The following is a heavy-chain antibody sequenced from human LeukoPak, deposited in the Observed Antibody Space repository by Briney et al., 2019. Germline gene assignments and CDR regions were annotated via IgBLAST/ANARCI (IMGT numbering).Heavy chain of an antibody. CDR1: GYSFTSYG. CDR3: ARVGSGDYETLDY. J-gene: IGHJ4*02. Sequence: GASVKVSCKASGYSFTSYGINWVRQAPGQGLEWMGWISTYTGNTNYAENLQGRVTLTTDTSTSTAYMDLRSLRSDDTAVYYCARVGSGDYETLDYWGQGTLVTVSS. D-gene: IGHD4-17*01. V-gene: IGHV1-18*01. CDR2: ISTYTGNT.